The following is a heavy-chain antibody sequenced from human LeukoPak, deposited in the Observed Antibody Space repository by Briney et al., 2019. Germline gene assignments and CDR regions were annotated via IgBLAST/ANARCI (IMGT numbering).Heavy chain of an antibody. V-gene: IGHV3-9*01. CDR3: EKGKIVATLTYGVDV. D-gene: IGHD5-12*01. Sequence: GGSLRLSCAASGFTFDGYAMHWVRQAPGKGLEWVSGISWNSGSIGYADSVKGRFTISRDNDKNSLYLQMNSLRAEDRALYYCEKGKIVATLTYGVDVWGQGTTVTVSS. CDR2: ISWNSGSI. J-gene: IGHJ6*02. CDR1: GFTFDGYA.